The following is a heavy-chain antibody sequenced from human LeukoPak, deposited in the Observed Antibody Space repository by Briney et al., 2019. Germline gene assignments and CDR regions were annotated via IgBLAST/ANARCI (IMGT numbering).Heavy chain of an antibody. Sequence: ASVKVSCKASGYTFTSYDINWVRQATGQGLEWMGWMNPNSGNTGYAQKFQGRVTITADKSTSTAYMELSSLRSEDTAVYYCARTVVGASDYWGQGTLVTVSS. CDR2: MNPNSGNT. V-gene: IGHV1-8*03. J-gene: IGHJ4*02. D-gene: IGHD1-26*01. CDR3: ARTVVGASDY. CDR1: GYTFTSYD.